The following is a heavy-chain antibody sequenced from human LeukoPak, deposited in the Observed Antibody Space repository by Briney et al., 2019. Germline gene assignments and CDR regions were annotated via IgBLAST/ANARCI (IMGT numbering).Heavy chain of an antibody. CDR1: GFPFSSFW. CDR2: IRPDGSEQ. Sequence: PGGSLRLSCAASGFPFSSFWKNGVRQTPGRGLEWLANIRPDGSEQYYVDSVRGRFTISRDNAKNSVYLDMNNLRVDDTGVYYCSGRDRSRSPWAYWGQGTLVSVSS. CDR3: SGRDRSRSPWAY. V-gene: IGHV3-7*01. D-gene: IGHD3-10*01. J-gene: IGHJ4*02.